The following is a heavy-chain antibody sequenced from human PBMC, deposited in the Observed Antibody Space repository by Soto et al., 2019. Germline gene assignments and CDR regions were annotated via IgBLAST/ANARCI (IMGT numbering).Heavy chain of an antibody. J-gene: IGHJ4*02. CDR2: IIPIFGTA. CDR1: GGTFSSYA. V-gene: IGHV1-69*13. D-gene: IGHD3-22*01. CDR3: ARDDKYYYDSSGYYYARFSY. Sequence: SVKVSCKASGGTFSSYAISWVRQAPGQGLEWMGGIIPIFGTANYAQKFQGRVTITADESTSTAYMELSSLRSEDTAVYYCARDDKYYYDSSGYYYARFSYWGQGTLVTVSS.